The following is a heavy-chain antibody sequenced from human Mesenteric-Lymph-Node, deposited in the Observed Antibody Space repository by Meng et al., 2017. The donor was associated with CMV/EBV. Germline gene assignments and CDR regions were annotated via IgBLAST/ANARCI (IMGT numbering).Heavy chain of an antibody. CDR1: GYTFTGYY. J-gene: IGHJ4*02. D-gene: IGHD6-19*01. V-gene: IGHV1-2*02. Sequence: ASVKVSCKTSGYTFTGYYIHWIRQAPGQGLEWMGGLIPMLGIARYAQKFQGRVTITADTSITTVYMELSRLRSDDTAVYYCALKAGQYYFDYWGQGTLVTVSS. CDR3: ALKAGQYYFDY. CDR2: LIPMLGIA.